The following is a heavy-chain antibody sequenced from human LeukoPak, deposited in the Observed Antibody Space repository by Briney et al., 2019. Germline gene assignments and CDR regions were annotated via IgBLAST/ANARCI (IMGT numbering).Heavy chain of an antibody. CDR3: ARDNLLTYYYDSSGSH. CDR1: GFTFSSYS. J-gene: IGHJ4*02. Sequence: GGSLRLSCAASGFTFSSYSMNWVRQAPGKGLEWVSYISSSSSTIYYADSAKGRFTISRDNAKNSLYLQMISLRAEDTAVYYCARDNLLTYYYDSSGSHWGQGTLVTVSS. D-gene: IGHD3-22*01. CDR2: ISSSSSTI. V-gene: IGHV3-48*04.